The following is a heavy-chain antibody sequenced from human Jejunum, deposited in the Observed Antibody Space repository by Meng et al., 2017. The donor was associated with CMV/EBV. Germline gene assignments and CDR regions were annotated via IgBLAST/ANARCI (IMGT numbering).Heavy chain of an antibody. V-gene: IGHV3-15*01. J-gene: IGHJ4*02. CDR2: IKSKFNGETI. Sequence: SGVTFSDACMRWVRQAPGKGLEWLGRIKSKFNGETIDYAAPVNGRFTISRDDSESTLYLQINSLKTEDTAVYYCTTGGEGQQLDFDYWGQGTLVTVSS. CDR1: GVTFSDAC. D-gene: IGHD6-13*01. CDR3: TTGGEGQQLDFDY.